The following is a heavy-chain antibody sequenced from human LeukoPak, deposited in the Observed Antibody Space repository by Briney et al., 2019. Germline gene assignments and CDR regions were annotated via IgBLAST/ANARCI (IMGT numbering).Heavy chain of an antibody. CDR2: ISGSGGRT. D-gene: IGHD5-24*01. CDR1: GFTFSSYG. V-gene: IGHV3-23*01. Sequence: PGGTLRLSCAASGFTFSSYGMSWVRQAPGKGLEWVSVISGSGGRTYHADSVKGRFTISRDNSKNTLYLQMNSLRAEDTAVYYCAKSGYNRFDYWGQGTLVTVSS. J-gene: IGHJ4*02. CDR3: AKSGYNRFDY.